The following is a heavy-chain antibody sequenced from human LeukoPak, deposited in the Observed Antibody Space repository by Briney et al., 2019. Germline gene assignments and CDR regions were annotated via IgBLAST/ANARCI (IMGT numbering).Heavy chain of an antibody. CDR1: GGSISSYY. CDR3: ARVARYSIFDY. V-gene: IGHV4-59*01. J-gene: IGHJ4*02. D-gene: IGHD4-11*01. Sequence: PSETLSLTCTVSGGSISSYYWNWIRQPPGKGLEWIGYIYYSGSTNYNPSLKSRVTISVDTSKNQFSLKLSSVTAADTAVYYCARVARYSIFDYWGQGTLDTVSS. CDR2: IYYSGST.